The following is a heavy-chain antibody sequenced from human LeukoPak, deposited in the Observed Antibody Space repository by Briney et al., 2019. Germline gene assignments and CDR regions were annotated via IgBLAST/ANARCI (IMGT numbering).Heavy chain of an antibody. V-gene: IGHV3-9*01. D-gene: IGHD3-10*01. CDR1: LCTLDDYA. Sequence: SLPVSRAGCLCTLDDYAMHWLRPPAGRDLAWVGGSSWNSGSIDYADSVKGRFTISGDNAKNSLYLQTNILRAEDTALYYWAKDKSHGAHYYYYGMDVWGQGTTVTVSS. CDR3: AKDKSHGAHYYYYGMDV. CDR2: SSWNSGSI. J-gene: IGHJ6*02.